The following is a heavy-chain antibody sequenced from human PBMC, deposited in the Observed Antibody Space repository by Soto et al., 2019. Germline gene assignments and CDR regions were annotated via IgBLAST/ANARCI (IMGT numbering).Heavy chain of an antibody. CDR2: ISSSSSYI. Sequence: EVQLVESGGGLVKPGGSLRLSCAASGFTFSSYSMNWVRQAPGKGLEWVSSISSSSSYIYYADSVKGRFTISRDNAKNSLYLQMNSLRAEDTAVYYCARDWNSSGWYGSFVYWGQGTLVTVSS. D-gene: IGHD6-19*01. CDR1: GFTFSSYS. V-gene: IGHV3-21*01. CDR3: ARDWNSSGWYGSFVY. J-gene: IGHJ4*02.